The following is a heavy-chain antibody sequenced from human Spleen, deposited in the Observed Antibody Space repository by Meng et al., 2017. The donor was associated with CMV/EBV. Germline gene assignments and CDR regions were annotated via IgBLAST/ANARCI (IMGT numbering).Heavy chain of an antibody. CDR2: ISAYNGNT. CDR1: GYTFTSYG. D-gene: IGHD3-9*01. Sequence: ASVKVSCKASGYTFTSYGISWVRQAPGQGLEWMGWISAYNGNTNYAQKLQGRVTMTTDTSTSTAYMELRSLRSDDTAVYFCARKGYDALTGYYSFDYWGQGTLVTVSS. V-gene: IGHV1-18*01. J-gene: IGHJ4*02. CDR3: ARKGYDALTGYYSFDY.